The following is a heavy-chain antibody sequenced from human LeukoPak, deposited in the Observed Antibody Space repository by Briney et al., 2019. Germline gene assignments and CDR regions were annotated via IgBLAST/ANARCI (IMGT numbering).Heavy chain of an antibody. CDR1: GYSFTSYW. V-gene: IGHV5-51*01. CDR3: ARQGGGSGLHSPRDVNWFDP. D-gene: IGHD6-19*01. J-gene: IGHJ5*02. CDR2: IYPGDSDT. Sequence: GKSLKISCKGSGYSFTSYWIGWVRQMPGKGLEWMGIIYPGDSDTRYSPSFQGQVTISADKSISTAYLQWSSLKASDTAMYYCARQGGGSGLHSPRDVNWFDPWGQGTLVTVSS.